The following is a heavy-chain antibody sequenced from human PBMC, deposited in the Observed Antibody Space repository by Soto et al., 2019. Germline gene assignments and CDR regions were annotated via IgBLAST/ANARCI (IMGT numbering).Heavy chain of an antibody. Sequence: WVRQAPGQGLEWMGWISAYNGNTNYAQKLQGRVTMTTDTSTSTAYMELRSPRSDDTAVYYCARDLSSGWSRIDYWGQGTLVTVSS. CDR3: ARDLSSGWSRIDY. CDR2: ISAYNGNT. J-gene: IGHJ4*02. D-gene: IGHD6-19*01. V-gene: IGHV1-18*01.